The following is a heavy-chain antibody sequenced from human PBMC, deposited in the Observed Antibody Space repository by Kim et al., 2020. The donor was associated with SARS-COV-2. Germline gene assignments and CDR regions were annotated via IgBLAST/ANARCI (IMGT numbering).Heavy chain of an antibody. CDR1: GFTFSSYA. J-gene: IGHJ6*02. V-gene: IGHV3-23*01. Sequence: GGSLRLSCAASGFTFSSYAMSWVRQAPGKGLEWVSAISGSGGSTYYADSVKGRFTISRDNSKNTLYLQMNSLRAEDTAVYYCANEPVPGWLVAETDYYYYGMDVWGQGTTVAVSS. CDR3: ANEPVPGWLVAETDYYYYGMDV. CDR2: ISGSGGST. D-gene: IGHD3-22*01.